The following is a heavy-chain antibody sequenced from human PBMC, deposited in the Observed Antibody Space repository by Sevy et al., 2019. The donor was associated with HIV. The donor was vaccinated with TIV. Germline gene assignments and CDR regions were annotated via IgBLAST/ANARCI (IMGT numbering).Heavy chain of an antibody. CDR2: ISYDGSNK. D-gene: IGHD3-9*01. CDR3: ARNVYFDWLLTCYYYYGMDV. CDR1: GFTFSSYA. J-gene: IGHJ6*02. Sequence: GGSLRLSCAASGFTFSSYAMHWVRQAPGKGLEWVAVISYDGSNKYYADSVKGRFTISRDNSKNTLYLQMNSLRAEDTAVYYCARNVYFDWLLTCYYYYGMDVWGQGTTVTVSS. V-gene: IGHV3-30-3*01.